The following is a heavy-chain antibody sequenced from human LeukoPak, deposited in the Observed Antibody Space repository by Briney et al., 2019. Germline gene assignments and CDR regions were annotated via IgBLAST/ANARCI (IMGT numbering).Heavy chain of an antibody. D-gene: IGHD6-13*01. CDR3: AKDSSSWTYYYYMDV. V-gene: IGHV3-30*02. CDR2: IRYDGSNK. Sequence: PGGSLRLSCAASGFTFSSYGMHWVRQAPGKGLEWVAFIRYDGSNKYYADSVKGRFTISRDNSKNTLYLQMNSLRAEDTAVYYCAKDSSSWTYYYYMDVWGKGTTVTISS. CDR1: GFTFSSYG. J-gene: IGHJ6*03.